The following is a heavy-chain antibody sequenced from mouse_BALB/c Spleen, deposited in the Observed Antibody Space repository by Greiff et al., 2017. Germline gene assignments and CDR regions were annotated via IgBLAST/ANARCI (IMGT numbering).Heavy chain of an antibody. CDR1: GFTFSDYG. CDR3: ARNPYYDYYAMDY. D-gene: IGHD2-10*01. Sequence: EVQRVESGGGLVQPGGSRKLSCAASGFTFSDYGMAWVRQAPGKGPEWVAFISNLAYSIYYADTVTGRFTISRENAKNTLYLEMSSLRSEDTAMYYCARNPYYDYYAMDYWGQGTSVTVSS. J-gene: IGHJ4*01. CDR2: ISNLAYSI. V-gene: IGHV5-15*02.